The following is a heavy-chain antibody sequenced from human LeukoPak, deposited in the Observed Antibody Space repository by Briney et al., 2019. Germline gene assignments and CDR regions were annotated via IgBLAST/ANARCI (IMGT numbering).Heavy chain of an antibody. V-gene: IGHV3-23*01. Sequence: GGPLRLSCAASGFTFRSYAMSWVRQAPGKGLEWVSATSGSGGSTYYADSVKGRFTISRDNSKNTLYLQMNSLRAEDTAVYYCARAGSSSWYRLDYYYYYGMDVWGQGTTVTVSS. CDR1: GFTFRSYA. D-gene: IGHD6-13*01. CDR3: ARAGSSSWYRLDYYYYYGMDV. CDR2: TSGSGGST. J-gene: IGHJ6*02.